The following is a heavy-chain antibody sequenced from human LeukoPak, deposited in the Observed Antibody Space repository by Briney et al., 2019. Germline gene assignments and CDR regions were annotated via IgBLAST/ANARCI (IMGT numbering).Heavy chain of an antibody. V-gene: IGHV1-8*01. J-gene: IGHJ4*03. CDR2: MNPNSCNT. CDR1: GYTLTSYD. CDR3: AIIPREAAGTRSFGY. D-gene: IGHD3-3*01. Sequence: ASVKVSCKASGYTLTSYDINWLRQATGQGLEWMGWMNPNSCNTGYAQKFQGRVTMPRNTSISTAYMELSGLRSEPPTVYYCAIIPREAAGTRSFGYWGQGPCSPCPQ.